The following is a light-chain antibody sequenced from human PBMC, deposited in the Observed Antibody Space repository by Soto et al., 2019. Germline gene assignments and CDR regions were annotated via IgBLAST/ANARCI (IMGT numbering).Light chain of an antibody. CDR1: QSVSSN. V-gene: IGKV3-15*01. J-gene: IGKJ3*01. CDR2: GAF. CDR3: QQYNNWPFT. Sequence: EIVMTQSPATLSVSPGERATLSCRASQSVSSNLAWYQQKPGQAPRLLIYGAFTRATGIPARFSGSGFGTEFTLTISSLQSEDFAVYYCQQYNNWPFTFGPGTKVDIK.